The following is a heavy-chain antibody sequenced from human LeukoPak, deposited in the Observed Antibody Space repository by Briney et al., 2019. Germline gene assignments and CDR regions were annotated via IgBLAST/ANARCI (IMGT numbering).Heavy chain of an antibody. D-gene: IGHD5-24*01. CDR2: TYASRST. V-gene: IGHV4-4*07. Sequence: PSETLSLTCTVSGGSISSYYWSWIRQPTGKGLDWIGRTYASRSTNNPTLQSRVTLSGDTSKNQFSLKLSSVTAADTAVYYCAGGRDGYNRGAFDICGQGTMFTVSS. CDR1: GGSISSYY. J-gene: IGHJ3*02. CDR3: AGGRDGYNRGAFDI.